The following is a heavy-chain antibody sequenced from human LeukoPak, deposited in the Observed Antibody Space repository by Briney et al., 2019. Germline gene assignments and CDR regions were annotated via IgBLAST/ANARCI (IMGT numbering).Heavy chain of an antibody. Sequence: ASVKVSCKASGYTFTGYYMHWVRQAPGQGLEWMGWINPNSGGTNYAQKFQGRVTMTRDTSISTAYMELSRLRSDDTAVYYCAREISCDPTQWAFDIWGQGTMVTVSS. CDR3: AREISCDPTQWAFDI. CDR1: GYTFTGYY. V-gene: IGHV1-2*02. D-gene: IGHD2-21*01. CDR2: INPNSGGT. J-gene: IGHJ3*02.